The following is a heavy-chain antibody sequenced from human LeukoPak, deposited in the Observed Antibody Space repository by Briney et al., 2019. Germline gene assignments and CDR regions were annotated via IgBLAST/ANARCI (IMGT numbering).Heavy chain of an antibody. CDR2: IYHSGST. Sequence: SSETLSLTCTVSGYSISSGYYWGWIRQPPGKGLEWIGSIYHSGSTYYNPSLKSRVTISVDTSKNQFSLKLSSVTAADTAVYYCARDTYYYGSGSYGLDYWGQGTLVTVSS. CDR1: GYSISSGYY. D-gene: IGHD3-10*01. J-gene: IGHJ4*02. V-gene: IGHV4-38-2*02. CDR3: ARDTYYYGSGSYGLDY.